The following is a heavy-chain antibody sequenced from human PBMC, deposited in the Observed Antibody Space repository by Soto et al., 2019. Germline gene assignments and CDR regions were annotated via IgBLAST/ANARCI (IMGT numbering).Heavy chain of an antibody. V-gene: IGHV3-11*01. D-gene: IGHD7-27*01. CDR2: VSSSGTTM. CDR1: GFTFSDYY. J-gene: IGHJ6*02. CDR3: ARTNWGPYYYYGMDV. Sequence: QVQLVESGGGLVTPGGSLRLSCAASGFTFSDYYMSCIRQAPGKGLEWVSYVSSSGTTMYYADSVKGRFTISRDNAKKSLYLQMNSLRAEDTAVYYCARTNWGPYYYYGMDVWGQGTTVTVSS.